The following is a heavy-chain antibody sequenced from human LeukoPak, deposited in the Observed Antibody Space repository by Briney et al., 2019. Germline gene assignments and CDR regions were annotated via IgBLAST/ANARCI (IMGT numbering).Heavy chain of an antibody. J-gene: IGHJ4*02. V-gene: IGHV1-69*06. CDR3: ARETRDSNWNSVAYLDH. CDR2: FIPILNTT. D-gene: IGHD1-7*01. CDR1: GYTFTGYG. Sequence: ASVKVSCKASGYTFTGYGISWVRQAPGQGLEWMGRFIPILNTTNYAQDFQGRVTLTADKSTSTAYMELMSLGSEDTAVYYCARETRDSNWNSVAYLDHWGQGTLVTVSS.